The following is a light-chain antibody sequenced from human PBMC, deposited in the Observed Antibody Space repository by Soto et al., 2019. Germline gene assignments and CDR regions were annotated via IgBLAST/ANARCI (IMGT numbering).Light chain of an antibody. J-gene: IGLJ3*02. CDR2: EVS. V-gene: IGLV2-14*01. CDR1: SSDVGGYDY. Sequence: QSVLTQPASVSGSPGQSITISCTGTSSDVGGYDYVSWYQQHPGKAPKLMIYEVSNRPSGVYNRFSGSKSANTASLTISGLQAEDEADYYCSSSTSSNTLVFGGGTK. CDR3: SSSTSSNTLV.